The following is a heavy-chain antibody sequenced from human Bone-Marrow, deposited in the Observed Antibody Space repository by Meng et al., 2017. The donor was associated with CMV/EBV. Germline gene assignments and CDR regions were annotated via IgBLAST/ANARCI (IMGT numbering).Heavy chain of an antibody. D-gene: IGHD3-3*02. V-gene: IGHV3-53*01. CDR2: IYSGGST. CDR1: GFTVSSNY. J-gene: IGHJ5*02. Sequence: GGSLRLSCAASGFTVSSNYMSWVRQAPGKGLEWVSVIYSGGSTYYADSVKGRFTIYRDNSKNTLYLQMNSLRAEDTAVYYCARITSFFGVANGWFDPWGQGTLVTVSS. CDR3: ARITSFFGVANGWFDP.